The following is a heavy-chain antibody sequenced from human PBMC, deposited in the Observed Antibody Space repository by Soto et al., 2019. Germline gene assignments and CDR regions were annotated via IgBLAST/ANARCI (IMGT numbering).Heavy chain of an antibody. D-gene: IGHD6-19*01. CDR1: GYSFTSYW. CDR2: IYPGDSDT. V-gene: IGHV5-51*01. CDR3: ARRFDSSGLYYYGMDV. Sequence: GESLKISCKGSGYSFTSYWIGWVRQMPGKSLEWMGIIYPGDSDTRYSPSFQGQVTISADKSISTAYLQWSSLKASDTAMYYCARRFDSSGLYYYGMDVWGQGTTVTVSS. J-gene: IGHJ6*02.